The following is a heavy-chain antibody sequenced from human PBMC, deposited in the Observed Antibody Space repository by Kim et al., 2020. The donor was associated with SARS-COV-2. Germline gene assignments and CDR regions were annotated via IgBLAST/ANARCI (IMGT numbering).Heavy chain of an antibody. Sequence: GGSLRLSCAASGFTFNYYAMSWVRQAPGKGLEWVSAISGSGAATYYADSVKGRFTVSRDNSKNTLYLQINSLRAEYTAVYYCAKRGGSGSYYNAEVSFD. CDR2: ISGSGAAT. D-gene: IGHD3-10*01. CDR1: GFTFNYYA. J-gene: IGHJ4*01. CDR3: AKRGGSGSYYNAEVSFD. V-gene: IGHV3-23*01.